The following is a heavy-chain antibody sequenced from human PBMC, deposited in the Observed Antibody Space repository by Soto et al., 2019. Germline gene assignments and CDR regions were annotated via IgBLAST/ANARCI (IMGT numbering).Heavy chain of an antibody. Sequence: ASETLSLTCTVSGGSISSGGYYWSWIRQHPGKGLEWIGCIYYSGSTYYNPSLKSRVTISVDTSKNQFSLKLSSVTAADTAVYYCARGGGGLVPAARYYYYGMDVWGQGTTVTVSS. D-gene: IGHD2-2*01. CDR1: GGSISSGGYY. CDR3: ARGGGGLVPAARYYYYGMDV. CDR2: IYYSGST. J-gene: IGHJ6*02. V-gene: IGHV4-31*03.